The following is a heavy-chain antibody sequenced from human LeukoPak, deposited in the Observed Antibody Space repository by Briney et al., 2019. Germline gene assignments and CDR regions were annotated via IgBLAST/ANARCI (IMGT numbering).Heavy chain of an antibody. Sequence: ASVKVSCKASGYTFTGYYMHWVRQAPGQGLEWMGWINPNSGGTNSAQKFQGRVTMTRDTSISTAYMELGRLRTDDTAVYCCARGLLRRDFDYWGQGTLVTVSS. CDR3: ARGLLRRDFDY. D-gene: IGHD5-12*01. CDR1: GYTFTGYY. J-gene: IGHJ4*02. CDR2: INPNSGGT. V-gene: IGHV1-2*02.